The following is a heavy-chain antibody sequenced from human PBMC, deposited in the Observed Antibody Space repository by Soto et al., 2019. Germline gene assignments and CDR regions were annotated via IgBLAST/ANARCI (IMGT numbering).Heavy chain of an antibody. Sequence: GGSLRLSCAASGFTLSRHWMSWVRQAPGKGLEWVAKIKGDGSEINYVDSVKGRFTISRDNAKNSLYLQMDSLRAEDTAVYYCARDGLPFALDIWGHGTMVTVSS. CDR2: IKGDGSEI. CDR3: ARDGLPFALDI. J-gene: IGHJ3*02. CDR1: GFTLSRHW. V-gene: IGHV3-7*03. D-gene: IGHD3-16*01.